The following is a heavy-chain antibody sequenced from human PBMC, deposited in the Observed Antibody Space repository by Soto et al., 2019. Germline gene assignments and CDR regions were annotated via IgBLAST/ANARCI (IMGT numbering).Heavy chain of an antibody. D-gene: IGHD3-10*01. CDR1: GYTFTSYY. CDR2: INPSGGST. V-gene: IGHV1-46*01. Sequence: ASVKVSCKASGYTFTSYYMHWVRQAPGQGLEWMGIINPSGGSTSYAQKFQGRVAMTRDTSTSTVYMELSSLRSEDTAVYYCARPGTMVGNWFDPWGQGTLVTVS. J-gene: IGHJ5*02. CDR3: ARPGTMVGNWFDP.